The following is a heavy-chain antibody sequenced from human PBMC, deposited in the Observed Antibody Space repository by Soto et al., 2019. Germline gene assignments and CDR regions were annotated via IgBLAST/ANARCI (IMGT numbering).Heavy chain of an antibody. CDR1: GFSLSSNAVC. Sequence: SGPTLVNPTQTLTLTCTFSGFSLSSNAVCVGWIRQPPGKALEWLAFIYGNGDQRYSPSLKNRLTITKDTSKNQVVLTMTNMDPVDTATYYCAHRRTDTHIDDWGQGTLVTVSS. J-gene: IGHJ4*02. V-gene: IGHV2-5*01. CDR2: IYGNGDQ. CDR3: AHRRTDTHIDD.